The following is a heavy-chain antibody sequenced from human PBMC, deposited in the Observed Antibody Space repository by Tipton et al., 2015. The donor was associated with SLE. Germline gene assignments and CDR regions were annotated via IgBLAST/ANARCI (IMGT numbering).Heavy chain of an antibody. V-gene: IGHV4-59*08. Sequence: TLSLTCSVSGGSISSHYWIWIRQPPGKGLEWIGYISYGGDTNYNPSLKSRVTISVDTAKNQFSLKLTSVTAADTAVYYCARGKLTWRGAIIGADVWGQGTTVNVSS. CDR2: ISYGGDT. J-gene: IGHJ6*02. CDR1: GGSISSHY. D-gene: IGHD2-15*01. CDR3: ARGKLTWRGAIIGADV.